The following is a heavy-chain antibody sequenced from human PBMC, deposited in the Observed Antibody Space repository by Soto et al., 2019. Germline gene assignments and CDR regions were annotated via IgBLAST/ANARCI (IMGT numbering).Heavy chain of an antibody. CDR2: ISHSGGTA. D-gene: IGHD1-1*01. CDR3: AKGRGKNWNFDY. J-gene: IGHJ4*02. V-gene: IGHV3-23*01. CDR1: GFTFSSYA. Sequence: EVQLLESGGGSVQPGGSLRLSCAASGFTFSSYAMHWVRRPPGKGLEWVSSISHSGGTAYYADSVKGRFSISRDSLVNTLYLQMNSLRAEDTAVYYCAKGRGKNWNFDYWCQGNLVTVSP.